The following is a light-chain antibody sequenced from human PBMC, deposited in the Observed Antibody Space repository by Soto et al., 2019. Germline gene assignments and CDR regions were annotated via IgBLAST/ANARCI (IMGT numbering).Light chain of an antibody. CDR1: SSDVGGYNY. V-gene: IGLV2-14*01. Sequence: QSVLTQPASVSWSPGQSITISCTVTSSDVGGYNYVSWYQQHPGKAPKLMIYEVSNRPSGVSNRFSGSKSGNTASLTISGLQAEDEADYYCSSYTSSSTQVFGTGTKVTVL. CDR2: EVS. CDR3: SSYTSSSTQV. J-gene: IGLJ1*01.